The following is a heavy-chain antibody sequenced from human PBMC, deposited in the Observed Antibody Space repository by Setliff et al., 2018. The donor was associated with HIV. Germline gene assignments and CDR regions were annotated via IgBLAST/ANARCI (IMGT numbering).Heavy chain of an antibody. CDR2: IYYSGST. CDR3: AISAYYYDSSGYKGGNWFDP. V-gene: IGHV4-59*01. D-gene: IGHD3-22*01. CDR1: GGSISSYY. J-gene: IGHJ5*02. Sequence: PSETLSLTCTVSGGSISSYYWNWIRQPPGKGLEWIGHIYYSGSTNYNPSLKSRVTISVDTSKNQFSLKLSSVTAADTAVYYCAISAYYYDSSGYKGGNWFDPWGQGTLVTVSS.